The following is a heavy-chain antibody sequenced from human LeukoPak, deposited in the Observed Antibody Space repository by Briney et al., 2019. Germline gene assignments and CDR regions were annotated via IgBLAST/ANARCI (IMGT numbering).Heavy chain of an antibody. CDR1: GGSISSYYWT. D-gene: IGHD6-19*01. V-gene: IGHV2-5*01. CDR3: AHRLNSGWGY. J-gene: IGHJ4*02. Sequence: TLSLTCTVSGGSISSYYWTWIRQPPGKALEWLALIYWNDDKRYSPSLKSRLTITKDTSKNQVVLTMTNMDPVDTATYYCAHRLNSGWGYWGQGTLVTVSS. CDR2: IYWNDDK.